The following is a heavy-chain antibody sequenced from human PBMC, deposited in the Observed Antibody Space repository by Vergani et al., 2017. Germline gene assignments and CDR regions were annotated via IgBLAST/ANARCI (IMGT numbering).Heavy chain of an antibody. D-gene: IGHD3-3*01. CDR2: IWYDGSNK. CDR1: GFTFSSYG. V-gene: IGHV3-33*06. Sequence: QVQLVESGGGVVQPGRSLRLSCAASGFTFSSYGMHWVRQAPGKGLEWVAVIWYDGSNKYYADSVKGRFTISRDNSKNTLYLQMNSLRAEDTAVYYCAKDRRDDFWKRGMSMDVWGQGTTVTVSS. CDR3: AKDRRDDFWKRGMSMDV. J-gene: IGHJ6*02.